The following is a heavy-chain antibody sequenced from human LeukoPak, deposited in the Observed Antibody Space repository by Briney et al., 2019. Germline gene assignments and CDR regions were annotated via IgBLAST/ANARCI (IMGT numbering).Heavy chain of an antibody. D-gene: IGHD6-13*01. Sequence: GGSLRLSCAASGFTFDDYAMHWVRQAPGKGLEWVSGISWNSGSIGYADSVKGRFTISRDNAKNSLYLQMTSLRAEDTALYYCAKDTAAVGEESWFDPWGQGTLVTVSS. CDR1: GFTFDDYA. V-gene: IGHV3-9*01. J-gene: IGHJ5*02. CDR2: ISWNSGSI. CDR3: AKDTAAVGEESWFDP.